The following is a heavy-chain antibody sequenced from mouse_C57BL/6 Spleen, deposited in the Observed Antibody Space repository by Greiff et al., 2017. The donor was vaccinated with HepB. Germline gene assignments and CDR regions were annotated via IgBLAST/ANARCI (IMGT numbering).Heavy chain of an antibody. CDR3: ARDLYYSKYYYAMDY. V-gene: IGHV1-22*01. CDR2: INPNNGGT. D-gene: IGHD2-5*01. J-gene: IGHJ4*01. Sequence: VQLQQSGPELVKPGASVKMSCKASGYTFTDYNMHWVKQSHGKSLEWIGYINPNNGGTGYNQKFKGKATLTVNKSSSTAYMELRSLTSEDSAVYYCARDLYYSKYYYAMDYWGQGTSVTVSS. CDR1: GYTFTDYN.